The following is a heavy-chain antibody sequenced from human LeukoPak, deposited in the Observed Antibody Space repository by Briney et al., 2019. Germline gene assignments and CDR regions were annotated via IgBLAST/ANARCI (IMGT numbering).Heavy chain of an antibody. J-gene: IGHJ4*02. D-gene: IGHD1-1*01. CDR1: GDSVSSNSAI. CDR2: TYCRSKWYN. Sequence: SQTLSLTCAISGDSVSSNSAIWNWIRQSPSRGLEWLGRTYCRSKWYNDYAVSVKSRMTINPDTSKNQSSLQLNSVTPEDTATYYCVRGGAIRVTGMTPFDYWGQGTLVTVSS. V-gene: IGHV6-1*01. CDR3: VRGGAIRVTGMTPFDY.